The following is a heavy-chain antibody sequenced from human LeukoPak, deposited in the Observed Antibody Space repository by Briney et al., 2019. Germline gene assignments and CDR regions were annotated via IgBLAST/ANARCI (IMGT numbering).Heavy chain of an antibody. V-gene: IGHV3-7*02. J-gene: IGHJ4*02. CDR1: GFTFSRFW. CDR3: ARPTYSGSYYWFDY. D-gene: IGHD1-26*01. CDR2: IKHDGSQK. Sequence: GGSLRLSCAASGFTFSRFWMSWARQAPGKGLEWVANIKHDGSQKYYVDSAKGRFTISRDNAKNSVYLQMNSLTAEDTAVYYCARPTYSGSYYWFDYWGQGTLVTVSS.